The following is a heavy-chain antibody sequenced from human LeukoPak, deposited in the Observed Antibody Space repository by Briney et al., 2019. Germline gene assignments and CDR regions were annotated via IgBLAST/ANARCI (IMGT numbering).Heavy chain of an antibody. CDR3: ARHDQWEQFIYFQH. Sequence: ASVKVSCKASGYTFTNYAMNWVRQAPGQGLEWMGWINTDTGNPTYAQGFTGRFVFSLDTSVSTAYLQMSSLKAEDTAVYYCARHDQWEQFIYFQHWGQGTLVTVSS. D-gene: IGHD1-26*01. CDR2: INTDTGNP. J-gene: IGHJ1*01. V-gene: IGHV7-4-1*02. CDR1: GYTFTNYA.